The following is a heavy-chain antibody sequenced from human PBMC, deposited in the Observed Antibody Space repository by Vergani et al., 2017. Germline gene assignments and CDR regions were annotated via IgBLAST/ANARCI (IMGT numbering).Heavy chain of an antibody. CDR1: GVSISRYY. CDR2: ISYSGSRST. V-gene: IGHV4-59*12. Sequence: QVQLQESGPGLVKLSETLSLTCTVSGVSISRYYWSWLRQPPGQGLECLGYISYSGSRSTNYNPSLKSRVTISMDANNHFSLKLTSVTAADTAVYYCVRDFHSRGPFDVWGQGSLVTVAS. CDR3: VRDFHSRGPFDV. J-gene: IGHJ4*02. D-gene: IGHD3/OR15-3a*01.